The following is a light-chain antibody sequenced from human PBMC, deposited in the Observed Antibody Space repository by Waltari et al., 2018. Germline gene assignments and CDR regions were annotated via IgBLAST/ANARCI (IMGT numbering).Light chain of an antibody. CDR3: QQSYRTPRT. J-gene: IGKJ1*01. V-gene: IGKV1-39*01. CDR1: QRVSSY. Sequence: DIRMIQSPSSLSASIGDTVTITCRTSQRVSSYLNWYQQKPGRVPKVLIYAISTLQSGVPSRFSGSGSETDFTLTSTGLQSEDFATYFCQQSYRTPRTFGQGTKVE. CDR2: AIS.